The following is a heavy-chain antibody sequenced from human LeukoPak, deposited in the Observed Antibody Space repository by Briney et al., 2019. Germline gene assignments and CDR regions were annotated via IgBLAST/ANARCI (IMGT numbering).Heavy chain of an antibody. CDR3: ARVGFGELHFDY. CDR2: IYYSGST. CDR1: GGSISSYY. J-gene: IGHJ4*02. V-gene: IGHV4-59*01. Sequence: PSETLSLTCTVSGGSISSYYWSWIRQPPGKGLEWIGYIYYSGSTNYNPSLKSRVTISVDTSKNQFSLKLSSVTAADTAVYYCARVGFGELHFDYWGQGTLVTVSS. D-gene: IGHD3-10*01.